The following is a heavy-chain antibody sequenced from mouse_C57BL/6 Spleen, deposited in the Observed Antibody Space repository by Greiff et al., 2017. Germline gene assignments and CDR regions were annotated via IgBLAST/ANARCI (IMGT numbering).Heavy chain of an antibody. CDR1: GFNIKDYY. CDR2: IDPEDGAT. Sequence: VQLQQSGAELVKPGASVKLSCTASGFNIKDYYMHWVKQRTEQGLEWIGRIDPEDGATKYAPKFQGKATITADTSSNTAYLQRSSLTSEDTAVYYCARYPYYGSRGGFDYWGQGTLVTVSA. V-gene: IGHV14-2*01. J-gene: IGHJ3*01. D-gene: IGHD1-1*01. CDR3: ARYPYYGSRGGFDY.